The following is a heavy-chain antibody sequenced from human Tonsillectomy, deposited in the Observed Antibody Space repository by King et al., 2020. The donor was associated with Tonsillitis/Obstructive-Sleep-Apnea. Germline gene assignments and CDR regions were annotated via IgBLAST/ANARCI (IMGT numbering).Heavy chain of an antibody. V-gene: IGHV4-59*01. D-gene: IGHD6-6*01. J-gene: IGHJ5*02. CDR1: GGSISGYY. CDR3: ARGGASSKWFDP. Sequence: VQLQESGPGLVKPSDTLSLTCTVSGGSISGYYWGLIRQPPGKVLEGIGSIYFSGSTNYNPPLKSRVTISVDTSKDQFSLNLSSVTAADTAVYYCARGGASSKWFDPWGQGTLVTVSS. CDR2: IYFSGST.